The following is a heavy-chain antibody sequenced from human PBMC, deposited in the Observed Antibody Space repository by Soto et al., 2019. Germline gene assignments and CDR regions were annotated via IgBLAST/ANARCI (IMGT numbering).Heavy chain of an antibody. J-gene: IGHJ4*02. CDR2: VFHTGNT. D-gene: IGHD7-27*01. CDR1: GDSISSSVW. V-gene: IGHV4-4*02. CDR3: ARKAWVRFDY. Sequence: SETLSLTCAVSGDSISSSVWWTWARQPPGKGLEWIGEVFHTGNTNYNPSLKSRVTMSVGKSTNEFSLKVTSVTAADTAIYYCARKAWVRFDYWGQGALVTVSS.